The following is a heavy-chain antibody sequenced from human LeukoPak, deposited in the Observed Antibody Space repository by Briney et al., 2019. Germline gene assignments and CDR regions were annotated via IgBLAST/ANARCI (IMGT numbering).Heavy chain of an antibody. CDR2: ISAYNGNT. J-gene: IGHJ4*02. V-gene: IGHV1-18*01. Sequence: GASVKVSCKASGYTFTSYGISWVRQAPGQGLEWMGWISAYNGNTNYAQKLQGRVTMTTDTSTSTAYMELRSLRSDDTAVYYCARTDSSSWYSSFDYWGQGTLVTVSS. CDR1: GYTFTSYG. CDR3: ARTDSSSWYSSFDY. D-gene: IGHD6-13*01.